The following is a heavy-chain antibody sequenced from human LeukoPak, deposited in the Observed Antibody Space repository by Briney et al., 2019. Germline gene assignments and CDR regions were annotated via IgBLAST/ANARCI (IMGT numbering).Heavy chain of an antibody. J-gene: IGHJ4*02. CDR1: GGTFIIYA. CDR2: IIPIFGTA. Sequence: SVKVSCTASGGTFIIYAISWVRQAPGQGLEWMGGIIPIFGTANYAQKFQGRVTITADESTSTAYMELSSLRSEDTAVYYCARGPPNWGYDYWGPGTLVTVSS. V-gene: IGHV1-69*13. CDR3: ARGPPNWGYDY. D-gene: IGHD7-27*01.